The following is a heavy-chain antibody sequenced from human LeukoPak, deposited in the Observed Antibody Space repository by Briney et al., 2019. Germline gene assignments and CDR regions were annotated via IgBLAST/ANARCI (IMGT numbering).Heavy chain of an antibody. CDR1: GYSFTTYW. D-gene: IGHD1-1*01. CDR3: ARHERPTTGSLLYDN. CDR2: IYPGDSDT. J-gene: IGHJ4*02. Sequence: PGESLKISCKGSGYSFTTYWIGWVRQMPGKGLEWMGIIYPGDSDTRYSPSFQGQVTISADKSISAAYLQWSSLKASDTAMYYCARHERPTTGSLLYDNWGQGTLVTVSS. V-gene: IGHV5-51*01.